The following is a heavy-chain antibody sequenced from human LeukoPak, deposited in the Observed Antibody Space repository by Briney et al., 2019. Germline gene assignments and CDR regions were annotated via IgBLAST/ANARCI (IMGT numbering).Heavy chain of an antibody. V-gene: IGHV1-2*02. CDR2: INPDSGAT. J-gene: IGHJ4*02. CDR3: ARDLCHGGSCFHFDS. CDR1: GYTFTDYY. D-gene: IGHD2-15*01. Sequence: GASVTVSCKTSGYTFTDYYVHWVRQAPGQGLEWLAWINPDSGATNFAQRFQGRVTMTRDTSVNTVHMELNRLRSDDTAVYYRARDLCHGGSCFHFDSWGQGTLVTVSS.